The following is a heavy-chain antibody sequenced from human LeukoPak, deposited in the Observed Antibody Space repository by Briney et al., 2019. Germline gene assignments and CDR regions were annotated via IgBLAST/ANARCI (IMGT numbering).Heavy chain of an antibody. CDR3: AKQPTVRGFDP. Sequence: GGSLRLSCATSGFTFSTFWMHWVRQAPGKGLVWVSRINHDGSSTNYADSVKGRFTISRDNAKNTLYLQMNSLRAEDTAVYYCAKQPTVRGFDPWGQGTLVTVSS. D-gene: IGHD4-17*01. CDR1: GFTFSTFW. CDR2: INHDGSST. V-gene: IGHV3-74*01. J-gene: IGHJ5*02.